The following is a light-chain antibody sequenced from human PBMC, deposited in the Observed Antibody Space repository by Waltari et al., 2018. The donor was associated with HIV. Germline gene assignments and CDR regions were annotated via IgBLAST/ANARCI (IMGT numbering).Light chain of an antibody. J-gene: IGLJ2*01. Sequence: QSALTQPPSASGSPGQSVTISCTGTSSDIGGYNYVSWYQQHPGKAPKLIIYEVTKRPSGLPNRVTGSKSGNTASLTVSGLQDEEEADYYCVSYAGSNTVIFGGGTKLTVL. CDR1: SSDIGGYNY. V-gene: IGLV2-8*01. CDR3: VSYAGSNTVI. CDR2: EVT.